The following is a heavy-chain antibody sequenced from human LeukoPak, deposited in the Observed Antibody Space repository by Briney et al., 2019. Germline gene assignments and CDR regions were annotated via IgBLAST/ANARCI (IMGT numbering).Heavy chain of an antibody. J-gene: IGHJ4*02. CDR3: ARGVVRGVTLYYFDY. V-gene: IGHV4-34*01. CDR1: GGSFSGYY. D-gene: IGHD2-15*01. CDR2: INHSGST. Sequence: PSETLSLTCAVYGGSFSGYYWSWIRQPPGKGLEWIGEINHSGSTNYNPSLKSRVTISVDTSKNQFSLKLSSVTAADTAVYYCARGVVRGVTLYYFDYWGQGTLVTVSS.